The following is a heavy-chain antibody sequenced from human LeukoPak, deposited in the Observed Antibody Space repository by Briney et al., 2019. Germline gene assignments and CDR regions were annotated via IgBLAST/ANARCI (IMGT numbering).Heavy chain of an antibody. Sequence: SETLSLTCAVYGGSFSGYYWSWMRQPPGKGLEWIGEINHSGSTNYNPSLKSRVTISVDTSKNQFSLKLSSVTAADTAVYYCARVPRKAYYYDSSGTPVGFDYWGQGTLVTVSS. D-gene: IGHD3-22*01. CDR1: GGSFSGYY. CDR2: INHSGST. CDR3: ARVPRKAYYYDSSGTPVGFDY. V-gene: IGHV4-34*01. J-gene: IGHJ4*02.